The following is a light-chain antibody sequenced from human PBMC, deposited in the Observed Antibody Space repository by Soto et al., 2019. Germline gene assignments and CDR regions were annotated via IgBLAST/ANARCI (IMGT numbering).Light chain of an antibody. CDR1: QSLSRY. V-gene: IGKV3-11*01. J-gene: IGKJ3*01. Sequence: EIVLTQSPATLFLSPGERATLSCRASQSLSRYLAWYQQKPGQAPRLLIYDASNRATGVPARFSGSGSGTDFTLFISSLEPEDFAVYYCQQRIHWPGTFGPGTKVDIK. CDR3: QQRIHWPGT. CDR2: DAS.